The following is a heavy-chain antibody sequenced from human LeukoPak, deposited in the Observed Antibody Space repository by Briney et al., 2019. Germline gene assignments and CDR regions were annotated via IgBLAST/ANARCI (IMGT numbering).Heavy chain of an antibody. D-gene: IGHD2-2*01. J-gene: IGHJ5*02. CDR3: ARGLGIVVPAANDNWFDP. V-gene: IGHV4-4*07. Sequence: PPETLSLTCTVSGGSISSYYWSWIRQPAGKGLEWIGRIYSSGSTNYNPALKSRVTMSVDTSKSQFSLKVRSVTAADTAVYYCARGLGIVVPAANDNWFDPWGQGILVTVSS. CDR2: IYSSGST. CDR1: GGSISSYY.